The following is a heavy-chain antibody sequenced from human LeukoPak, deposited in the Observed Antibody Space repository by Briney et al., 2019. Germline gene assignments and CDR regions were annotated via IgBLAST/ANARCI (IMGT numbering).Heavy chain of an antibody. CDR1: GFTFSSNA. CDR2: ISDSGGST. J-gene: IGHJ4*02. V-gene: IGHV3-23*01. Sequence: GGSLRLSCAASGFTFSSNAMSWVCQAPGKGLEWVSGISDSGGSTYYADSVKGRFTISRDNSKNTLYLQMNSLRAEDTAVYYCAKSLSGGGYYFEYWGQGTLVTVSS. D-gene: IGHD3-10*01. CDR3: AKSLSGGGYYFEY.